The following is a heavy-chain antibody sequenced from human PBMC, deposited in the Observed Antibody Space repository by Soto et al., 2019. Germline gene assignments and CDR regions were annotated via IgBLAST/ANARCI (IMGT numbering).Heavy chain of an antibody. CDR3: ARWGRPPRVRGQLDY. CDR2: INPSDATT. CDR1: GYTFIHCY. Sequence: XXVKVSFRASGYTFIHCYMQSVRQAPGQGLEWMGIINPSDATTFYAQKFQGRVTMTRDTSTSTVSMELSSLRSEDTAVYYCARWGRPPRVRGQLDYWGQGTLVTVSS. V-gene: IGHV1-46*01. J-gene: IGHJ4*02. D-gene: IGHD3-10*01.